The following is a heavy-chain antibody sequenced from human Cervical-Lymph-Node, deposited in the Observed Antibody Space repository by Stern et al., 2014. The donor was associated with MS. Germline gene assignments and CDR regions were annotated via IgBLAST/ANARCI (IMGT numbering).Heavy chain of an antibody. CDR2: ISTSDTTR. J-gene: IGHJ4*02. CDR1: KFTFSDYY. D-gene: IGHD1-1*01. Sequence: QVQLVESGGGLVKPGGSLRLSCAASKFTFSDYYMSWIRQAPGKGLEYVSYISTSDTTRASADYVKGTFTISSDNAKNSLYLKMISLRAEDTAVYYCGRLRAGNYFDYWGQGTLVTVSS. V-gene: IGHV3-11*01. CDR3: GRLRAGNYFDY.